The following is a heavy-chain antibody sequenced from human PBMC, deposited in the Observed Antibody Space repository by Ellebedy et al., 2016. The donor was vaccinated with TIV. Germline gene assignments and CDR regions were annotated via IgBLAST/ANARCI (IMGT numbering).Heavy chain of an antibody. CDR1: GFTFSSYA. J-gene: IGHJ4*02. CDR3: ARDLGSLAVAGTFDY. V-gene: IGHV3-23*01. Sequence: GESLKISXAASGFTFSSYAMSWVRQAPGKGLEWVSAISGSGGSTYYADSVKGRFTISRHNSKNTLYLQMNSLRADDTAVYYCARDLGSLAVAGTFDYWGQGTLVTVSS. CDR2: ISGSGGST. D-gene: IGHD6-19*01.